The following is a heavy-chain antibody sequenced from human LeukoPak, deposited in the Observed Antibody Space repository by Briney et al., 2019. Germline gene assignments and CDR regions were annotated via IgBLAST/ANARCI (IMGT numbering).Heavy chain of an antibody. V-gene: IGHV4-61*02. J-gene: IGHJ5*02. CDR3: ARDRTQNYDFWSGYYLNWFDP. D-gene: IGHD3-3*01. CDR2: IYTSGST. CDR1: GVSISSGSYD. Sequence: SETLSLTCTVSGVSISSGSYDWGWIRQPAGKGLEWIGRIYTSGSTNYNPSLKSRITISVDTSKNHFSLKLSSVTAADTAVYYCARDRTQNYDFWSGYYLNWFDPWGQGTLVTVSS.